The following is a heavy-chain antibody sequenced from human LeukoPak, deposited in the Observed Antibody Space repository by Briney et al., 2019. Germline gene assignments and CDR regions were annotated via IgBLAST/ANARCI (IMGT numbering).Heavy chain of an antibody. CDR1: GFPFSDYS. J-gene: IGHJ6*02. V-gene: IGHV3-21*01. Sequence: PGGSLRLSCAASGFPFSDYSMNWVRQAPGKGLEWVSSISSSSSYIYYADSVKGRFTISRDNAKNSLYLQMNSLRAEDTAVYYCARERSEWLFTGGGYGMDVWGQGTTVTVSS. D-gene: IGHD3-3*01. CDR2: ISSSSSYI. CDR3: ARERSEWLFTGGGYGMDV.